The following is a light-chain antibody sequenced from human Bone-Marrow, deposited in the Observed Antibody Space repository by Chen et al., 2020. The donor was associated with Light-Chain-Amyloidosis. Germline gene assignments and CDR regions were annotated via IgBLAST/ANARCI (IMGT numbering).Light chain of an antibody. CDR1: NIGSPS. Sequence: SYVLTQPSSGSVAPGQTATIACGGNNIGSPSVHWYQQTPGQAPLLVVYDDSDRPSGIPERLSGSNSGNTATLTISRVEAGDEADYYCQVWDRSSDRPVFGGGTKLTVL. V-gene: IGLV3-21*02. CDR2: DDS. CDR3: QVWDRSSDRPV. J-gene: IGLJ3*02.